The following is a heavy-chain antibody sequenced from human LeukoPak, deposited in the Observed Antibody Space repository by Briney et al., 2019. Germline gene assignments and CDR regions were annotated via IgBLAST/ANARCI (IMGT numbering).Heavy chain of an antibody. Sequence: GGSLRLSCAASGFTFDDYAMHWVRQAPGQGLEWVSLISWDGGNTYYADSVKGRFTISRDNSKNSLYLQMNSLRADDTALYYCAKDYSGSYSRNYYYYMDVGGKGTTVTVSS. D-gene: IGHD1-26*01. CDR3: AKDYSGSYSRNYYYYMDV. CDR2: ISWDGGNT. J-gene: IGHJ6*03. V-gene: IGHV3-43D*03. CDR1: GFTFDDYA.